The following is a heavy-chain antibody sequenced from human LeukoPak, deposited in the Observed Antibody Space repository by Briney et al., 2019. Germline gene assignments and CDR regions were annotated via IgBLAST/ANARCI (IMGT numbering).Heavy chain of an antibody. D-gene: IGHD1-7*01. V-gene: IGHV1-69*05. CDR3: ARDGGNWNYEGLDY. Sequence: ASVKVSCKASGGTFSSYAISWVRQAPGQGLEWMGGIIPIFGTANYAQKFQGRVTITTDESTSTAYMELSSLRSEDTAVYYCARDGGNWNYEGLDYWGQGTLVTVSS. J-gene: IGHJ4*02. CDR1: GGTFSSYA. CDR2: IIPIFGTA.